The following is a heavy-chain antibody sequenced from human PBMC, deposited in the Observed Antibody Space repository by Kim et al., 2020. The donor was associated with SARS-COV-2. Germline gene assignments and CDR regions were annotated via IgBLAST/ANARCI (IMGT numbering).Heavy chain of an antibody. J-gene: IGHJ5*02. CDR3: ARGSIAASPGNWFDP. Sequence: PSLKSRVTISVDTSKNQFSLKLSSVTAADTAVYYCARGSIAASPGNWFDPWGQGTLVTVSS. D-gene: IGHD6-13*01. V-gene: IGHV4-34*01.